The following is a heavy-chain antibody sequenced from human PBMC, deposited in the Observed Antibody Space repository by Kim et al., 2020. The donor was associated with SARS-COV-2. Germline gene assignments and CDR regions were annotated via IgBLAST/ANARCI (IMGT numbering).Heavy chain of an antibody. CDR2: ISGSGGST. CDR3: AKVLAGGSGSYLRIYYYGMDV. D-gene: IGHD3-10*01. J-gene: IGHJ6*02. Sequence: GGSLRLSCAASGFTFSSYAMSWVRQAPGKGLEWVSAISGSGGSTYYADSVKGRFTISRDNSKNTLYLQMNSLRAEDTAVYYCAKVLAGGSGSYLRIYYYGMDVWGQGTTVTVSS. CDR1: GFTFSSYA. V-gene: IGHV3-23*01.